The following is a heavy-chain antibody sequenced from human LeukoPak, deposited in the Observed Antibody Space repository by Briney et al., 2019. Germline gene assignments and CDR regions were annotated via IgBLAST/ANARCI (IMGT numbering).Heavy chain of an antibody. V-gene: IGHV3-48*01. J-gene: IGHJ4*02. Sequence: PGGSLRPSCAASGFTFRSYRMHWVRQAPGKGLGWLSYIDSSGSTIYYADSVKGRFTISRDNAKNSLYLQMNSLRAEDTAVYYCAREFYYGSGLDYWGQGTLVTVSS. CDR1: GFTFRSYR. D-gene: IGHD3-10*01. CDR2: IDSSGSTI. CDR3: AREFYYGSGLDY.